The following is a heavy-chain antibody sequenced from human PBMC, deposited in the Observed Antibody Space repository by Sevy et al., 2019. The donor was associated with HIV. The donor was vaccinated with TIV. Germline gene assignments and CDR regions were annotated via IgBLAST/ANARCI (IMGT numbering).Heavy chain of an antibody. V-gene: IGHV3-9*01. CDR2: LSWNGDTI. Sequence: LSLTCAASGFKFDDYAMHWVRQAPGKGLEWVSGLSWNGDTIGYADSVKGRFIISRDNAKNSLYLQMDSLRAEDTALYYCAKGDTSSWFPFFDFWGQGTLVTVSS. CDR3: AKGDTSSWFPFFDF. J-gene: IGHJ4*02. CDR1: GFKFDDYA. D-gene: IGHD6-13*01.